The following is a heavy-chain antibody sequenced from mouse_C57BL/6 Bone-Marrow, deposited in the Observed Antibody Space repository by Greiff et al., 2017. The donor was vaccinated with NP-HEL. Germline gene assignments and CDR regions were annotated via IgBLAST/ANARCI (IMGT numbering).Heavy chain of an antibody. D-gene: IGHD1-1*01. Sequence: VKVVESGPGLVAPSQSLSITCTVSGFSLTSYAISWVRQPPGKGLEWLGVIWTGGGTNYNSALKSRLSISKDNSKSQVFLKMNSLQTDDTARYYCARNPFYYYGSSFLDYWGQGTTLTVSS. CDR3: ARNPFYYYGSSFLDY. V-gene: IGHV2-9-1*01. CDR1: GFSLTSYA. CDR2: IWTGGGT. J-gene: IGHJ2*01.